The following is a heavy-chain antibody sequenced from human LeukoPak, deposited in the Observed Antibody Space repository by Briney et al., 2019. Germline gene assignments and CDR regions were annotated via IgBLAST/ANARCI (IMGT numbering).Heavy chain of an antibody. CDR1: GFTFSSYD. CDR2: IRYDGSNK. J-gene: IGHJ4*02. Sequence: PGGSLRLSCAASGFTFSSYDMHWVRQAPGKGLEWVAFIRYDGSNKYYADSVKGRFTISRDNSKNTLYLQMNSLRAEDTAVYYCAKDKTAAGRPPTNLDYWGQGTLVTVSS. V-gene: IGHV3-30*02. CDR3: AKDKTAAGRPPTNLDY. D-gene: IGHD6-13*01.